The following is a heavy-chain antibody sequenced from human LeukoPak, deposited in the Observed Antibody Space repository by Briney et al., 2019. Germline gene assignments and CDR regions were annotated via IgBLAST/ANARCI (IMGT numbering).Heavy chain of an antibody. CDR2: ISSSSSYT. J-gene: IGHJ4*02. D-gene: IGHD3-10*01. V-gene: IGHV3-11*06. Sequence: GGSLRLSCAASGYTFSDYYMSWIRQAPGKGLEGVSYISSSSSYTNYADSVKGRFTISRDNAKNSLYLQMNSLRAEDTAVYYCARDHRPDYGSGSYFDYWGQGTLVTVSS. CDR3: ARDHRPDYGSGSYFDY. CDR1: GYTFSDYY.